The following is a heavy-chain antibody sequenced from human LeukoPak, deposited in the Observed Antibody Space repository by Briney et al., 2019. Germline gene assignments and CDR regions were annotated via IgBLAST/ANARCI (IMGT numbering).Heavy chain of an antibody. Sequence: NSSETLSLTCTVSAASVTTYSWSWLRQPAGKGLEWIGRVYSSGATKYNPSLKSRVTISADTSKNQFSLKLPSVTAADTAVYYCARDHYGSGSYKAYFDYWGHGIQVTVSS. D-gene: IGHD3-10*01. V-gene: IGHV4-4*07. CDR2: VYSSGAT. CDR1: AASVTTYS. CDR3: ARDHYGSGSYKAYFDY. J-gene: IGHJ4*01.